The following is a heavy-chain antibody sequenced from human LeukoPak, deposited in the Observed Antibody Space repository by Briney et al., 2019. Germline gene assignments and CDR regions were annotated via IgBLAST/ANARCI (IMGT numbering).Heavy chain of an antibody. CDR3: ARLSRGDGYNYHDY. Sequence: PSETLSLTCSVSRGSISNYYWSWIRQPPGKELEWIGYIYYSGSTNYNPSLKSRVTISVDTSKSQFSLKLSSVTAADTAVYYCARLSRGDGYNYHDYWGQGTLVTVSS. CDR1: RGSISNYY. V-gene: IGHV4-59*01. J-gene: IGHJ4*02. D-gene: IGHD5-24*01. CDR2: IYYSGST.